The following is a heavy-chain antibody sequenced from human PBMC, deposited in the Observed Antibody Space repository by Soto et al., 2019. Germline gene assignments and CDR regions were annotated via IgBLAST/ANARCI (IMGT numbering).Heavy chain of an antibody. CDR1: GFTFSDYY. CDR2: MRSSASTI. Sequence: QVQLVESGGGLVKPGGSLRLSCAASGFTFSDYYMSWIRQAPGKGLEWISYMRSSASTIHFADSVKGRFPISRDNSKNLLYLQMNSLRAEDTAVYYCAKGADPFDQWGQGTLVTVSS. J-gene: IGHJ4*02. CDR3: AKGADPFDQ. V-gene: IGHV3-11*01.